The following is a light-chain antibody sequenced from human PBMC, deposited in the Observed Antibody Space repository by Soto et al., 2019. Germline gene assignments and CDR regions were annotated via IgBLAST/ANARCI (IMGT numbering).Light chain of an antibody. CDR2: AVS. J-gene: IGKJ3*01. CDR1: QSLLHSNGYNY. Sequence: EIVMTQSPLSLPVTPGEPASISCKSSQSLLHSNGYNYLDWYLQKPGQSPQLLIYAVSNRACGDPNRFSGSGSGTDFTLKMSRVEAEDVEVYYCMQALQESFTVGPGKKVDI. V-gene: IGKV2-28*01. CDR3: MQALQESFT.